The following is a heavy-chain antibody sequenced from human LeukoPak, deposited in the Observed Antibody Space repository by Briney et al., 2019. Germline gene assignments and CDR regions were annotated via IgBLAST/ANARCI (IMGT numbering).Heavy chain of an antibody. CDR1: GGSISSYY. D-gene: IGHD3-22*01. V-gene: IGHV4-39*02. CDR3: ARDVSYYDSSGYYPFDY. CDR2: IYYSGST. Sequence: SETLSLTCTVSGGSISSYYWSWIRQPPGKGLEWIGSIYYSGSTYYNPSLKSRVTISVDTSKNQFSLKLSSVTAADTAVYYCARDVSYYDSSGYYPFDYWGQGTLVTVSS. J-gene: IGHJ4*02.